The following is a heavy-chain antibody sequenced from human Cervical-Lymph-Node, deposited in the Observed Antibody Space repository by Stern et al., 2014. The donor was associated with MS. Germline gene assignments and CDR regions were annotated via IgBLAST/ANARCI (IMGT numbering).Heavy chain of an antibody. D-gene: IGHD3-22*01. CDR3: ARDHFTTSLDV. Sequence: QLQLQESGPGLVKPSPTLSLTCTVSGGSISSDNYYWTWIRPHSGKGLEGIGEIYYSGTTYYNPSLKSRVSLTDDTSQNLFSLRLSSVTAADTAVYYCARDHFTTSLDVWGHGTTVTVS. CDR2: IYYSGTT. V-gene: IGHV4-31*03. J-gene: IGHJ6*02. CDR1: GGSISSDNYY.